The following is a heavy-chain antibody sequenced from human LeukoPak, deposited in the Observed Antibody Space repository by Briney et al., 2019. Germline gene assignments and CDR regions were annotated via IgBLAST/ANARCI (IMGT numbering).Heavy chain of an antibody. CDR3: ARDLRDTTMAHDAFDI. D-gene: IGHD5-18*01. V-gene: IGHV3-21*01. J-gene: IGHJ3*02. CDR2: ITSSSSYI. Sequence: GGSLILSCAASGFTFSSYGMNWVRQAPGKGLEWVSSITSSSSYIFYADSVKGRFTISRDNAKNSLYLQMHSLRAEDTAVYYCARDLRDTTMAHDAFDIWGQGTVVTVSS. CDR1: GFTFSSYG.